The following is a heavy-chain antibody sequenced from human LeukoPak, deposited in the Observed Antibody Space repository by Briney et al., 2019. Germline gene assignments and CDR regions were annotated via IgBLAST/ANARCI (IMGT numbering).Heavy chain of an antibody. J-gene: IGHJ4*02. Sequence: GGSLRLSCAASGFTFSSYSMNWVRQAPGKGLEWVSSISSSSSYIYYADSVKGRFTISRDNAKNPLYLQMNSLRAEDTAVYYCARDPPAYSSGWYPDYWGQGTLVTVSS. CDR2: ISSSSSYI. CDR1: GFTFSSYS. V-gene: IGHV3-21*01. CDR3: ARDPPAYSSGWYPDY. D-gene: IGHD6-19*01.